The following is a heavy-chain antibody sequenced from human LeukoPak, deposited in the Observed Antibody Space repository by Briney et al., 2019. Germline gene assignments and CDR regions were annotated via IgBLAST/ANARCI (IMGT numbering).Heavy chain of an antibody. V-gene: IGHV4-59*13. J-gene: IGHJ5*01. CDR2: IYDSGST. Sequence: KPSETLSLTCTVSGGSISGSYWTWIRQPPGKGLEWIAYIYDSGSTNYNPSLKSRVTISVDTSKKQFSLKLSSVTAADTAVYYCARGGDSSLYKWFDSWGQGTLVTVSS. D-gene: IGHD6-13*01. CDR1: GGSISGSY. CDR3: ARGGDSSLYKWFDS.